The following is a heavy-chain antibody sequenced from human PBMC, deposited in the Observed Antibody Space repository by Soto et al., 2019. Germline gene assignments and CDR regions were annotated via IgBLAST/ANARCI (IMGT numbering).Heavy chain of an antibody. Sequence: GGSLRLSCAASGFTFTTYAMNWVRQTPGKGLERVSAISGNGGVTYYADSVKGRFSISRDNSKNSLYLQMNSLRAEDTALYYCAISQDRGGRTTFIYWGQGTQVTVSS. V-gene: IGHV3-23*01. CDR2: ISGNGGVT. CDR3: AISQDRGGRTTFIY. CDR1: GFTFTTYA. J-gene: IGHJ4*02. D-gene: IGHD3-16*01.